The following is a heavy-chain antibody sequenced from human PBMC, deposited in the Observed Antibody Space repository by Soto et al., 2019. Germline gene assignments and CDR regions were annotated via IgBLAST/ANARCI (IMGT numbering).Heavy chain of an antibody. CDR2: IYPGDSDT. D-gene: IGHD3-9*01. CDR3: ARHPGYYDVLTGYSTYYFDS. V-gene: IGHV5-51*01. Sequence: GESLKISCKGSGYSFTSYWIGWVRQMPGKGLEWMGIIYPGDSDTRYSPSFQGQVTISADKSISTAYLQWSSLKASDTAMYYCARHPGYYDVLTGYSTYYFDSWGQGTLVTVSS. CDR1: GYSFTSYW. J-gene: IGHJ4*02.